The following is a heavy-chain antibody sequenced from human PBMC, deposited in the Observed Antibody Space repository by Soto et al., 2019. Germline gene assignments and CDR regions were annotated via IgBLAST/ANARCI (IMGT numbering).Heavy chain of an antibody. J-gene: IGHJ3*02. CDR1: GYTFTSYG. CDR2: ISAYNGNT. V-gene: IGHV1-18*01. D-gene: IGHD2-15*01. Sequence: QVQLVQSGAEVKKPGASVTVSCKASGYTFTSYGISWVRQAHGQGLEWLGWISAYNGNTNYAQKLQGRVTMTTVSSTSTAYMELRSLISDDTAVYYCARVPVTRSGCSRAFDNWGQWTMVTVSS. CDR3: ARVPVTRSGCSRAFDN.